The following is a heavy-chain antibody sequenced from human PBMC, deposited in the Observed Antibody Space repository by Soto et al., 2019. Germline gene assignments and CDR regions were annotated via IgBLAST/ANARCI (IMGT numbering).Heavy chain of an antibody. V-gene: IGHV4-59*01. D-gene: IGHD6-19*01. CDR2: IYYSGST. J-gene: IGHJ4*02. Sequence: SETLSLTCTVSGGSISSYYWSWIRQPPGKGLEWIGYIYYSGSTNYNPSLKSRVTISVDTSKNQFSLKLSSVTAADTAVYYCARVSGSGWYPYGYWGQGTLVTVSS. CDR3: ARVSGSGWYPYGY. CDR1: GGSISSYY.